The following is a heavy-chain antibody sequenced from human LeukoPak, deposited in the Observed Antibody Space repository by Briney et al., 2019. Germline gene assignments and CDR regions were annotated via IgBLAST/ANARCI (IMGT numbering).Heavy chain of an antibody. CDR1: GFTFSSSA. V-gene: IGHV3-23*01. CDR3: AKSGYNRFDY. Sequence: SGGSLRLSCAASGFTFSSSAMSWVRQAPGKGPEWVSTISGSGSGSSTYYADSVKGRFTISRDNSKNTLYLQMNSLRAEDTAVYYCAKSGYNRFDYWGQGTLVTVSS. CDR2: ISGSGSGSST. J-gene: IGHJ4*02. D-gene: IGHD5-24*01.